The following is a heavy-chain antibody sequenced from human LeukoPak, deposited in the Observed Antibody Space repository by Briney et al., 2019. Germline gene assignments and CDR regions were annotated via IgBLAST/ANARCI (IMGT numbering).Heavy chain of an antibody. J-gene: IGHJ3*02. CDR2: ISSNGGST. D-gene: IGHD4-17*01. Sequence: SGGSLRLSCAASGFTFSSYAMHWVRQAPGKGLEYVSSISSNGGSTYYANSVKGRFTISRDNSKNTLYLQMGSLRAEDMAVYYCARVGDNDAFDIWGQGTLVTVSS. V-gene: IGHV3-64*01. CDR1: GFTFSSYA. CDR3: ARVGDNDAFDI.